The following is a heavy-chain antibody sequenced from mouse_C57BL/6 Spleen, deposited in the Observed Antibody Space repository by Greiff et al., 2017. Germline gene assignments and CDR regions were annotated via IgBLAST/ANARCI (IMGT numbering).Heavy chain of an antibody. CDR2: IYPSDSET. J-gene: IGHJ1*03. V-gene: IGHV1-61*01. CDR3: ARERDGNYAWYFDV. CDR1: GYTFTSYW. D-gene: IGHD2-1*01. Sequence: QVQLQQPGAELVRPGSSVKLSCKASGYTFTSYWMDWVKQRPGQGLEWIGNIYPSDSETHYNQKFKDKATLTVDKSSSTAYMQLSSLTSEDSAVYYCARERDGNYAWYFDVWGTGTTVTVSS.